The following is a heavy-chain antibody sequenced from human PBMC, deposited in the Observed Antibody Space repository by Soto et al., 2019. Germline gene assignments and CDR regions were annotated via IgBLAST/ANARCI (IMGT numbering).Heavy chain of an antibody. CDR2: ISAYNGNT. V-gene: IGHV1-18*01. CDR3: ARPRTTIRGVIIEDWFDP. CDR1: GYTFTSYG. Sequence: ASVKVSCKASGYTFTSYGISWVRQAPGQGLEWMGCISAYNGNTNYAQKLQGRVTMTTDTSTSTAYMELRSLRSDDTGVYYCARPRTTIRGVIIEDWFDPWGQGTLVTVSS. D-gene: IGHD3-10*01. J-gene: IGHJ5*02.